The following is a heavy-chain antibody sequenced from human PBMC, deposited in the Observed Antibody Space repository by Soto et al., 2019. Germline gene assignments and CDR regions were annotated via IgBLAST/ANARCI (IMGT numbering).Heavy chain of an antibody. CDR3: AKDRRYSYGPLGYFDY. CDR1: GFTFSGYG. CDR2: MSNDGSNK. V-gene: IGHV3-30*18. D-gene: IGHD5-18*01. J-gene: IGHJ4*02. Sequence: GGSLRLSCVASGFTFSGYGMHWVRQAPGKGLEWVAVMSNDGSNKYYADSVKGRFTISRDNSKNTLYLQMNSLRAEDTAVYYCAKDRRYSYGPLGYFDYWGQGTLVTVSS.